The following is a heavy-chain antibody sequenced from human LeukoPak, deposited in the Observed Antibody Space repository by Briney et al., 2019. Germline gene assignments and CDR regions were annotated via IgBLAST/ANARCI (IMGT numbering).Heavy chain of an antibody. CDR3: ARDLKSWYSSGETFDY. CDR2: IYPRDGST. CDR1: GYTFTSNY. Sequence: ASVKVSCKASGYTFTSNYIHWVRQAPGQGLEWMGMIYPRDGSTSYAQKLQGRVTMTTDTSTSTAYMELRSLRSDDTAVYYCARDLKSWYSSGETFDYWGQGTLVTVSS. J-gene: IGHJ4*02. V-gene: IGHV1-46*01. D-gene: IGHD6-19*01.